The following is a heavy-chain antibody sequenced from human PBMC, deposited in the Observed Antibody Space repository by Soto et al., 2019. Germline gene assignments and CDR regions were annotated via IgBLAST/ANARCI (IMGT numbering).Heavy chain of an antibody. Sequence: SETLSLTCTVSGGSISSYYWSWIRQPAGKGLEWIGRIYTSGSTNYNPSLKSRVTMSVDTSKNQFSLKLSSVTAADTAVYYCASGIDSYGAFDYWGQGTLVTVSS. J-gene: IGHJ4*02. CDR3: ASGIDSYGAFDY. CDR2: IYTSGST. V-gene: IGHV4-4*07. CDR1: GGSISSYY. D-gene: IGHD5-18*01.